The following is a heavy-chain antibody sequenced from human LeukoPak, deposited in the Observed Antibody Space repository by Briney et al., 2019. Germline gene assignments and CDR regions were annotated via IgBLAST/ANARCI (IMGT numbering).Heavy chain of an antibody. CDR1: GFTFSSYA. D-gene: IGHD3-10*01. CDR3: AKSLFTSAHGSGRAFDI. Sequence: GGSLRLSCAASGFTFSSYAMHWARQAPGKGLEWVSAISAGGDITFYSDSVRGRFTISRDNSKETLYLQMNSLRAEDTALYYCAKSLFTSAHGSGRAFDIWGQGTMVTVSS. CDR2: ISAGGDIT. V-gene: IGHV3-23*01. J-gene: IGHJ3*02.